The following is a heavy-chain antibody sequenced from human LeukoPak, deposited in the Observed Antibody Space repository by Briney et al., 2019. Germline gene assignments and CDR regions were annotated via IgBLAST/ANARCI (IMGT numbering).Heavy chain of an antibody. J-gene: IGHJ4*02. CDR1: GASISSHY. D-gene: IGHD6-19*01. Sequence: PSETLSLTCTVSGASISSHYWSWIRQSPGKGLEWIGYISCSGSTDYNPSLKSRVTLSVDTSKNQISLRLSSVTAADTAVYYCTRDGGVAVTPLDFDFWGQGTLVTVSS. CDR3: TRDGGVAVTPLDFDF. V-gene: IGHV4-59*11. CDR2: ISCSGST.